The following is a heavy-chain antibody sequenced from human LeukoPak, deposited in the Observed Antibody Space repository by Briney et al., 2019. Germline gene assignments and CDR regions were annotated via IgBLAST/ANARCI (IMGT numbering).Heavy chain of an antibody. D-gene: IGHD1-14*01. CDR2: MWFDGSHK. CDR3: ARSLTLGTFDY. V-gene: IGHV3-33*01. Sequence: GRSLRLSCAASGFTFSNYGLHWVRQAPGKGLEWLAVMWFDGSHKYYADSVKGRFTISRDNSKSMLYLQMNSLRAEDTAVYYCARSLTLGTFDYWGQGTLVTVSS. J-gene: IGHJ4*02. CDR1: GFTFSNYG.